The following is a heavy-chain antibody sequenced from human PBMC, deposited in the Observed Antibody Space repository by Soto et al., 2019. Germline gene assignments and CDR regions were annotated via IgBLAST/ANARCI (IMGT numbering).Heavy chain of an antibody. J-gene: IGHJ5*02. CDR2: IIPIFGTA. D-gene: IGHD1-26*01. CDR1: GGTFSSYA. CDR3: ARDPKTIGKRANWFDP. Sequence: ASVKVSCKASGGTFSSYAISWVRQAPGQGLEWMGGIIPIFGTADYAQKFQGRVTITADESTSTAYMELSSLRSEDTAVNYCARDPKTIGKRANWFDPWGQGTLVTVSS. V-gene: IGHV1-69*13.